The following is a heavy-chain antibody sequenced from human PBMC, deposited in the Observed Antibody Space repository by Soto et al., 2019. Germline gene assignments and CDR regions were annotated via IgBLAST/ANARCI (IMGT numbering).Heavy chain of an antibody. D-gene: IGHD6-25*01. Sequence: QVHLVQSGAEVKKPGASVKVSCKTSGYTFTAFAVHWVRQAFGQRLEWMGWINVGNGDTKSSQNLQGRVTITRDTSASTVYMELSSLRSEDTAVYYCVRVGGSGWTLDFWGQGTLVTVSS. CDR2: INVGNGDT. J-gene: IGHJ4*02. V-gene: IGHV1-3*01. CDR1: GYTFTAFA. CDR3: VRVGGSGWTLDF.